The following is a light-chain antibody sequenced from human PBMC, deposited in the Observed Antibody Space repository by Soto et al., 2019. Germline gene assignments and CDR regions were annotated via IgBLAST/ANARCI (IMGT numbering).Light chain of an antibody. CDR2: EVD. Sequence: QSALTQPASVSASPGQSITISCTGSSSDVGSYQYVSWYQQHPGKGPKLLIYEVDNRPSGVSDRFSASKSGKTASLTISGLQSEDEADYYCSSYSSTNTHYVFGTGTKLTVL. CDR3: SSYSSTNTHYV. J-gene: IGLJ1*01. CDR1: SSDVGSYQY. V-gene: IGLV2-14*01.